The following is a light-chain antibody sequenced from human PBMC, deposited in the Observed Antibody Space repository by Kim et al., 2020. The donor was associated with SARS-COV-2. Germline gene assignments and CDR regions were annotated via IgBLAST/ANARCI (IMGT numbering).Light chain of an antibody. J-gene: IGLJ2*01. CDR3: NSRDSSGNHVV. V-gene: IGLV3-19*01. CDR1: SLRSYY. Sequence: LGQTVKITGQGASLRSYYASWYQQKPGQAPVLVIYGKNNRPSGIPDRFSGSSSGNTASLTITGAQAEDEADYYCNSRDSSGNHVVFGGGTQLTVL. CDR2: GKN.